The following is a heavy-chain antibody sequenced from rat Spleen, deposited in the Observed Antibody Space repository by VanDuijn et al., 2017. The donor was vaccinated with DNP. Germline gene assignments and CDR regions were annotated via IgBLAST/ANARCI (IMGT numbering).Heavy chain of an antibody. Sequence: EVQLVESGGGLVQPGRSLKLSCAASGFTFSDYAMAWVRQSPKKGLEWVATIIYDGSSTYYRDSVKGRFTISRDNPKSTLYLQMDSLKSEDTATYYCARGSTSIYWYFDFWGPGTMVTVSS. CDR1: GFTFSDYA. V-gene: IGHV5-7*01. J-gene: IGHJ1*01. D-gene: IGHD3-1*01. CDR3: ARGSTSIYWYFDF. CDR2: IIYDGSST.